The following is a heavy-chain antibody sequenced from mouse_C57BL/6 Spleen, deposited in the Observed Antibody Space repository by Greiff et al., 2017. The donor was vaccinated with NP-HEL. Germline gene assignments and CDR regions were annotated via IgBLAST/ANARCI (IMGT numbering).Heavy chain of an antibody. D-gene: IGHD2-4*01. J-gene: IGHJ4*01. CDR3: APYSYDYDYAMDY. Sequence: EVQLQQSGAELVKPGASVKLSCTASGFNIKDYYMHWVKQRTEQGLEWIGRIDPEDGETKYVPKFQGKATITADTSSNTAYLQLSSLTSEDTAVYYCAPYSYDYDYAMDYWGQGTSVTVSS. CDR2: IDPEDGET. V-gene: IGHV14-2*01. CDR1: GFNIKDYY.